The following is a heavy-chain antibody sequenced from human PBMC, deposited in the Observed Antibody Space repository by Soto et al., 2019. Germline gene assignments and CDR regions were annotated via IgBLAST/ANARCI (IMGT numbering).Heavy chain of an antibody. V-gene: IGHV4-59*01. CDR2: VYYTGST. Sequence: LSLTCSVSGGSISGSYWSWIRQSPGKGLEWLGYVYYTGSTNYSPSLRSRVSISVDTSKNEFSLRLSSVAAADTAVYFCARSVAVPGAHIDYWGQGTQVTVSS. CDR3: ARSVAVPGAHIDY. D-gene: IGHD6-19*01. CDR1: GGSISGSY. J-gene: IGHJ4*02.